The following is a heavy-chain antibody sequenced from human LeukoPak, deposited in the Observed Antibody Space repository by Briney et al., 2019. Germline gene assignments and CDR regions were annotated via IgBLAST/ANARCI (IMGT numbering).Heavy chain of an antibody. CDR3: ARVSEGSGSYPTYFDY. V-gene: IGHV1-46*01. J-gene: IGHJ4*02. CDR2: INPSGGST. Sequence: ASVKVSCKASGYTFTSYYMHWVRQAPGQGLEWMGIINPSGGSTSYAQKFQGRVTMTRDTSTSTAYMELNSLRSEDTAVYYCARVSEGSGSYPTYFDYWGQGTLVTVSS. D-gene: IGHD3-10*01. CDR1: GYTFTSYY.